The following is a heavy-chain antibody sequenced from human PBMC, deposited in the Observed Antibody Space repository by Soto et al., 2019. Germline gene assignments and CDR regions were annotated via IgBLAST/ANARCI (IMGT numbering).Heavy chain of an antibody. D-gene: IGHD1-1*01. CDR2: ISFDGRNQ. Sequence: QVQLVESGGGVVQPGRSLGLSCAASGFAFSGSDMHWVRQAPGKGLEWVAVISFDGRNQYYADSVKGRFIISRDNSNDTVFLQMNSLRPEDTAVYYCAKEADLDPFDNWGQGPLVTVSS. CDR3: AKEADLDPFDN. J-gene: IGHJ4*02. V-gene: IGHV3-30*18. CDR1: GFAFSGSD.